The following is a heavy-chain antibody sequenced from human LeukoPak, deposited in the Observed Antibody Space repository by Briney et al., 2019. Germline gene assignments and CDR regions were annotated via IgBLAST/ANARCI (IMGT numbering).Heavy chain of an antibody. Sequence: PSETLSLTCTVSGGSISSYYWSWIRQPPGKGLEWIGYVYYSGSTNYNPSLKSRVTISVDTSKNQFSLKLSSVTAADTAVYYCARENDSSGYYYFDYWGQGTLVTVSS. J-gene: IGHJ4*02. CDR1: GGSISSYY. D-gene: IGHD3-22*01. CDR2: VYYSGST. V-gene: IGHV4-59*12. CDR3: ARENDSSGYYYFDY.